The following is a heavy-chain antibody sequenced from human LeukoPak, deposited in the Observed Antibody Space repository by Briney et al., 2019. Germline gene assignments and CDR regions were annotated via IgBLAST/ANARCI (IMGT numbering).Heavy chain of an antibody. CDR3: ARTGARLPGGAFDI. Sequence: GGPLRLSCAASGFSFDDYAMHWVRQAPGKGLEWVSGISWNSGSIGYADSVKGRFTISRDNAKNSLYLQMNSLRAEDTALYYCARTGARLPGGAFDIWGQGTMVTVSS. D-gene: IGHD5-18*01. CDR1: GFSFDDYA. CDR2: ISWNSGSI. V-gene: IGHV3-9*01. J-gene: IGHJ3*02.